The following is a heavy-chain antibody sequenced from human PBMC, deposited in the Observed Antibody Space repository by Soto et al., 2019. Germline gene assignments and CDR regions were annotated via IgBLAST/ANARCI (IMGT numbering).Heavy chain of an antibody. J-gene: IGHJ4*02. CDR2: IDPSDSYT. Sequence: GSLKISCKGSGYSFTSYWISWVRQMPGKGLEWMGRIDPSDSYTNYSPSFQGHVTISADKSISTAYLQWSSLKASDTAMYYCARSDYGGNSVRLFDYWGQGTLVTVSS. CDR3: ARSDYGGNSVRLFDY. CDR1: GYSFTSYW. V-gene: IGHV5-10-1*01. D-gene: IGHD4-17*01.